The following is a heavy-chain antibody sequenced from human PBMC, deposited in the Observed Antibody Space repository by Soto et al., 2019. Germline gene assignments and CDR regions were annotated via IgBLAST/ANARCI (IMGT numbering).Heavy chain of an antibody. CDR3: ARDSHYYDSSGLTAGPWFDP. J-gene: IGHJ5*02. CDR1: GDSVSSNSAA. V-gene: IGHV6-1*01. Sequence: SQTLSLTCAISGDSVSSNSAAWNWIRQSPSRGLEWLGRTYYRSKWYNDYAVSVKSRITINPDTSKNQFSLQLNSVTPEDTAVYYCARDSHYYDSSGLTAGPWFDPWGQGTLVTVSS. D-gene: IGHD3-22*01. CDR2: TYYRSKWYN.